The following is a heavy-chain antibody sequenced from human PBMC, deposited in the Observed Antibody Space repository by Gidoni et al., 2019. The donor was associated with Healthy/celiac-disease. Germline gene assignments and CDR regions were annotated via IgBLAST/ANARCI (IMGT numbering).Heavy chain of an antibody. J-gene: IGHJ6*02. CDR1: GFTFSSYA. Sequence: GRSLRLSCAASGFTFSSYAMQWVRQAPGKGLEWVAVISYDGSNKYYADSVKGRFTISRDNSKNTLYLQMNSLRAEDTAVYYCARDLRSGYFHYYGMDVWGQGTTVTVSS. CDR3: ARDLRSGYFHYYGMDV. CDR2: ISYDGSNK. D-gene: IGHD3-3*01. V-gene: IGHV3-30-3*01.